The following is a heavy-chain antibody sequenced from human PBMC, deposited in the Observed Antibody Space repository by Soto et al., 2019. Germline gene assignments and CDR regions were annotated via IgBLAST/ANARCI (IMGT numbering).Heavy chain of an antibody. CDR2: INPSGGST. D-gene: IGHD6-19*01. CDR3: ARDGRSSYSSAWYYFDY. CDR1: GYTFTSYY. Sequence: GASVKVSCKASGYTFTSYYMHWVRHAPGQGLEWMGIINPSGGSTSYAQKFKGRVTMTRDTSTSTVYMELSSLRSEDTAVYYCARDGRSSYSSAWYYFDYWGQGTLVTVSS. V-gene: IGHV1-46*01. J-gene: IGHJ4*02.